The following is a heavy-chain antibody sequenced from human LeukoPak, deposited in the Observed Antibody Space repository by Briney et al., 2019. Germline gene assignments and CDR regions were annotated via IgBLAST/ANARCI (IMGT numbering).Heavy chain of an antibody. Sequence: SETLSLTCTVSGDSISSCYCSWIRQPPGKGLEWIGYIYYSGSTSYNPSLKSRVTISLDTSNNQFSLELRSVTAADTAVYYCARDVGATPGYFDYWGQGTLVTVSS. D-gene: IGHD1-26*01. CDR2: IYYSGST. V-gene: IGHV4-59*01. J-gene: IGHJ4*02. CDR3: ARDVGATPGYFDY. CDR1: GDSISSCY.